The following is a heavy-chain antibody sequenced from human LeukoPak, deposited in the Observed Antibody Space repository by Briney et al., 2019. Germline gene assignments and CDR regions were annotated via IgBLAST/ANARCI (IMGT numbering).Heavy chain of an antibody. V-gene: IGHV4-61*08. CDR3: ARHDLGYCSGGSCYYDAFDI. CDR2: IYYSGST. J-gene: IGHJ3*02. CDR1: GGSISSGGYY. D-gene: IGHD2-15*01. Sequence: PSETLSLTCTVSGGSISSGGYYWSWIRQPPGKGLEWIGYIYYSGSTNYNPSLKSRVTISVDTSKNQFSLKLSSVTAADTAVYYCARHDLGYCSGGSCYYDAFDIWGQGTMVTVSS.